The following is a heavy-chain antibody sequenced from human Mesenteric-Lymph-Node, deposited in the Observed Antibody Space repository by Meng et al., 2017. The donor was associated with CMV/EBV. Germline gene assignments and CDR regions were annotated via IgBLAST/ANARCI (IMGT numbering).Heavy chain of an antibody. J-gene: IGHJ6*02. CDR3: ARGRGPAASVAPSY. V-gene: IGHV1-8*02. CDR1: GGTFSSYA. CDR2: MNPNSGNT. Sequence: ASVKVSCKASGGTFSSYAISWVRQATGQGLEWMGWMNPNSGNTGYAQKFQGRVTMTRNTSISTAYMELSSLRSVDTAVSYWARGRGPAASVAPSYWGQGTTVTVSS. D-gene: IGHD2-2*01.